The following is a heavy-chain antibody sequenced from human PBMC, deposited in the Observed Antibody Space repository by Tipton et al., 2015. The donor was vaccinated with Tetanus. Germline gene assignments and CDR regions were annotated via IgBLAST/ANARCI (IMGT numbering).Heavy chain of an antibody. J-gene: IGHJ2*01. V-gene: IGHV4-39*07. CDR2: INHSGST. D-gene: IGHD5-18*01. CDR1: GGSISGSSYY. Sequence: TLSLTCTVSGGSISGSSYYWGWIRQSPGKGLEWIGEINHSGSTTYSPSFKSRVTISVDTPKNQFSLKLTSLTVADTAVYYCARGGSYSYGPRGFDLWGRGTLVTVSS. CDR3: ARGGSYSYGPRGFDL.